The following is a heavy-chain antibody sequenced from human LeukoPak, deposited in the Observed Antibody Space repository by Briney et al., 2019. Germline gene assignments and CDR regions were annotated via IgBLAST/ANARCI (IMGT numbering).Heavy chain of an antibody. J-gene: IGHJ4*02. CDR1: GFTFSSYG. CDR2: IWYGGSNK. V-gene: IGHV3-33*08. CDR3: ARVIGPIVATIPFDY. Sequence: PGRSLRLSCAASGFTFSSYGMHWVRQAPGKGLEWVAVIWYGGSNKYYADSVKGRFTISRDNSKNTLYLQMNSLRAEDTAVYYCARVIGPIVATIPFDYWGQGTLVTVSS. D-gene: IGHD5-12*01.